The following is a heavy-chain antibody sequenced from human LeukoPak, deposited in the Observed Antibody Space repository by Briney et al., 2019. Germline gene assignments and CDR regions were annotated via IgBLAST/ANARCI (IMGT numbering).Heavy chain of an antibody. D-gene: IGHD1-14*01. J-gene: IGHJ4*02. CDR2: ISGSGGST. CDR3: ASHTPNPDY. Sequence: GGSLRLSCAASGFTFSSSVMSWVRQAPGKGLEWVSAISGSGGSTYYADSVKGRFTISRDNSKNTLYLRMNSLRAEDTAVYYCASHTPNPDYWGQGTLVTVSS. CDR1: GFTFSSSV. V-gene: IGHV3-23*01.